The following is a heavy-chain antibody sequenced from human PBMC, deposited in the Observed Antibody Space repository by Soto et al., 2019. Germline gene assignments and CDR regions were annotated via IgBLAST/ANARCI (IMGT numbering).Heavy chain of an antibody. CDR2: IYWDDDK. V-gene: IGHV2-5*02. Sequence: SGPTLVNPTQTLTLTCTFSAFSLSTSGVGVGWIRQPPGKALEWLTFIYWDDDKRYSPSLKSRLTITKDTSKNQVVLTMTNMDPVDTATYYCARLWAAGITYYFDSCSQGTLVTVSS. J-gene: IGHJ4*02. CDR3: ARLWAAGITYYFDS. CDR1: AFSLSTSGVG. D-gene: IGHD2-21*01.